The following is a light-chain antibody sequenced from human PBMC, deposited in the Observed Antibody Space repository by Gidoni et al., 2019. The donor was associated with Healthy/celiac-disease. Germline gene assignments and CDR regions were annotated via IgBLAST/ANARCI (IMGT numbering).Light chain of an antibody. CDR2: DAS. J-gene: IGKJ4*01. V-gene: IGKV3-11*01. Sequence: EIALTQSPATLSLSPGERATLSCRASQSVTTYLAWYQHKPGQAPRLLIYDASNRATGIPARFSGSGSGTDFTLTISSLEPEDFAVYYCQQRSNWPLTFXGXTKVEIK. CDR3: QQRSNWPLT. CDR1: QSVTTY.